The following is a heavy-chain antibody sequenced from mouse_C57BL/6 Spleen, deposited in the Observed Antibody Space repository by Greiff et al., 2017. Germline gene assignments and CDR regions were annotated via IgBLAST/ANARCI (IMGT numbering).Heavy chain of an antibody. CDR2: ISDGGSYT. D-gene: IGHD1-1*01. CDR1: GFTFSSYA. Sequence: EVQLQESGGGLVKPGGSLKLSCAASGFTFSSYAMSWVRQTPEKRLEWVATISDGGSYTYYPDNVKGRFTISRDNAKNNLYLQMSHLKSEDTAMYYCARESSYYYGSSRFAYWGQGTLVTVSA. CDR3: ARESSYYYGSSRFAY. J-gene: IGHJ3*01. V-gene: IGHV5-4*01.